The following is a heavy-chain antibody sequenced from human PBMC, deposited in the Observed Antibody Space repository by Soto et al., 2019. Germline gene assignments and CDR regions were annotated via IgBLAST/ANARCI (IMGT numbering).Heavy chain of an antibody. Sequence: GGSLRLSCAASGFTFSSYGMHWVRQAPGKGLEWVAVIWYDGSNKYYADSVKGRFTISRDNSKNTLYLQMNSLRAGDTAVYYCARGLRFLEWLFDYWGQGTLVTVSS. CDR1: GFTFSSYG. CDR3: ARGLRFLEWLFDY. V-gene: IGHV3-33*01. J-gene: IGHJ4*02. D-gene: IGHD3-3*01. CDR2: IWYDGSNK.